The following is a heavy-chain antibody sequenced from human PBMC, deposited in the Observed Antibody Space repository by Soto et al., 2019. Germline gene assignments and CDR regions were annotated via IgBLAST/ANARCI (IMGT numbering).Heavy chain of an antibody. CDR2: VYRTGST. CDR1: GGSISTSNW. V-gene: IGHV4-4*02. D-gene: IGHD6-13*01. CDR3: ARARATIAAAAIFDC. J-gene: IGHJ4*02. Sequence: QVQLQESGPGLVKPSGTLSLTCAVSGGSISTSNWWSWVRQPPGKGLEWIGEVYRTGSTNYNPSLEGRLTISVDKSKSQFSLKLTSVTAADRAVYYCARARATIAAAAIFDCWGQGTLVTVSS.